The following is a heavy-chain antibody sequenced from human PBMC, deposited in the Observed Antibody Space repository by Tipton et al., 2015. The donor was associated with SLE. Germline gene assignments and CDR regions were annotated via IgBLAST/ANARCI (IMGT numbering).Heavy chain of an antibody. V-gene: IGHV4-38-2*02. CDR2: IHHSGRT. D-gene: IGHD6-13*01. Sequence: TLSLTCIVSGSSIDGGYHWGWIRQPPGKGLEWIANIHHSGRTYYNPSLKSRVTISMDTSKNQFSLKLSSVTAADTAFYYCARRWDTSTWDYWGQGTLVSVSS. CDR3: ARRWDTSTWDY. CDR1: GSSIDGGYH. J-gene: IGHJ4*02.